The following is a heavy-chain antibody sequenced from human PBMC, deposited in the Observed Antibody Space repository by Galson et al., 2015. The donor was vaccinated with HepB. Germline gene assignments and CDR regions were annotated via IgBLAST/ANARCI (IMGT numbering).Heavy chain of an antibody. CDR3: ARGLGEQWLVNWFDP. Sequence: SVKVSCKASGYTFTNFGIGWMRQAPGQGLEWMAWISVYSGNTNYAQKLLDRVTVTTDTSTSTAYLELRSLTSDDTAVYYCARGLGEQWLVNWFDPWGQGTLVTVSS. V-gene: IGHV1-18*04. D-gene: IGHD6-19*01. CDR2: ISVYSGNT. J-gene: IGHJ5*02. CDR1: GYTFTNFG.